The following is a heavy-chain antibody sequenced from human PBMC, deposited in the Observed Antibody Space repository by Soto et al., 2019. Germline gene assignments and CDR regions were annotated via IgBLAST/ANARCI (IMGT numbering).Heavy chain of an antibody. V-gene: IGHV3-33*01. J-gene: IGHJ4*02. CDR1: GFTFSSYG. Sequence: GGSLRLSCAASGFTFSSYGIHWGRQAPGKGLEWVAVIWYDGSNKYYADSVKGRFTISRDNSKNTLYLQMNSLRAEDTAVYYCARDGWGSVQDFVYWGQGTLVTVSS. CDR3: ARDGWGSVQDFVY. D-gene: IGHD6-19*01. CDR2: IWYDGSNK.